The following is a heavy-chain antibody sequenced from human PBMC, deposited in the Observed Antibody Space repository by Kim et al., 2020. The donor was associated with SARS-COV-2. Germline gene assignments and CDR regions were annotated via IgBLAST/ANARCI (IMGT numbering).Heavy chain of an antibody. Sequence: GGSLRLSCAASGFTFSSYAMSWVRQAPGKGLEWVSVIYSGGSSTYYADSVKGRFTISRDNSKNTLYLQMNSLRAEDTAVYYCAKLRGTTVVTLHYFDYWGQGTLVTVSS. CDR1: GFTFSSYA. CDR2: IYSGGSST. J-gene: IGHJ4*02. V-gene: IGHV3-23*03. D-gene: IGHD4-17*01. CDR3: AKLRGTTVVTLHYFDY.